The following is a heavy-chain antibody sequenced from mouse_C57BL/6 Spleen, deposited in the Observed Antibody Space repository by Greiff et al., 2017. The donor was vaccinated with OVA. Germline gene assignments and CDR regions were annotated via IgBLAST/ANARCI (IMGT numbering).Heavy chain of an antibody. J-gene: IGHJ3*01. D-gene: IGHD2-14*01. CDR2: IDPETGGT. CDR3: TPGYSY. V-gene: IGHV1-15*01. Sequence: VQGVESGAELVRPGASVTLSCKASGYTFTDYEMHWVKQTPVHGLEWIGAIDPETGGTAYNQKFKGKAILTADKSSSTAYMELRSLTSEDSAVYYCTPGYSYWGQGTLVTVSA. CDR1: GYTFTDYE.